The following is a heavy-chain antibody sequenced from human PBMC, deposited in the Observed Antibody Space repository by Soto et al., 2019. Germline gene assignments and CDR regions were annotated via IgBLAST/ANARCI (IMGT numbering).Heavy chain of an antibody. D-gene: IGHD2-15*01. J-gene: IGHJ3*02. CDR2: IIPIFGTA. CDR3: ARVASARIKDAYDI. V-gene: IGHV1-69*12. CDR1: GGTFSSYA. Sequence: QVQLVQSGAEVKKPGSSVKVSCKASGGTFSSYAISWVRQAPGQGLEWMGGIIPIFGTANYAQKFQGRVTITADESTSTADMALSSLRSEDTAVYYCARVASARIKDAYDIWGQGTMVPVSS.